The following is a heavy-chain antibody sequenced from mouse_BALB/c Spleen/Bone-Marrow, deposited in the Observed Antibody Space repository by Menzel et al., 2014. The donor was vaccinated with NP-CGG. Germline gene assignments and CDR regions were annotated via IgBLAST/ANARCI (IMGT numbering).Heavy chain of an antibody. CDR1: GYAFTYYL. V-gene: IGHV1-54*03. Sequence: VKLVESGAEQVRPGTSVKVSCKAAGYAFTYYLIDWIKQRPGQRPGQGLEWIGVINPGTGGTNYNGKFKGRATLTADNSSSTAYMQLSSLTSDDSAVYFCARRPWFAYWGQGTLVTVSA. CDR2: INPGTGGT. CDR3: ARRPWFAY. J-gene: IGHJ3*01.